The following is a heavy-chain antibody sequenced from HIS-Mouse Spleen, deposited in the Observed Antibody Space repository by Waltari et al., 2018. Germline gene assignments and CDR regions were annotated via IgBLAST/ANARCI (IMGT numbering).Heavy chain of an antibody. J-gene: IGHJ3*02. CDR1: GFTFSSYG. V-gene: IGHV3-21*01. Sequence: EVQLVESGGGLVKPGGSLGLSCAASGFTFSSYGMHWVRQAPGKGLEWVSSISSSSSYIYYADSVKGRFTISRDNAKNSLYLQMNSLRAEDTAVYYCARDWAGNDAFDIWGQGTMVTVSS. CDR3: ARDWAGNDAFDI. D-gene: IGHD1-1*01. CDR2: ISSSSSYI.